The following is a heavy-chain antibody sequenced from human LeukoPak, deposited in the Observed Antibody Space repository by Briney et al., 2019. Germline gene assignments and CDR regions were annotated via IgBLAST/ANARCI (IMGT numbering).Heavy chain of an antibody. CDR2: IYPGDSDT. D-gene: IGHD2-15*01. Sequence: GESLHIACVGSGYTFANYWLVWVRQMPGKGLEWMGIIYPGDSDTRYSPSFQGQVTISADKSITTAYLQWSSLKASDTAMYYCARVVGPTHLDYWAEGTVVRVSS. J-gene: IGHJ4*02. CDR1: GYTFANYW. V-gene: IGHV5-51*01. CDR3: ARVVGPTHLDY.